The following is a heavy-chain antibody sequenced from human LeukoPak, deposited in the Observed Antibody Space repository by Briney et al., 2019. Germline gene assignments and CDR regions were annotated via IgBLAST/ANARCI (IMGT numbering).Heavy chain of an antibody. J-gene: IGHJ4*02. CDR2: IIPIFGAA. D-gene: IGHD3-10*01. Sequence: ASVKVSCKASGGTFSSYAISWVRQAPGQGLEWMGGIIPIFGAANYAQKLQGRVTMTTDTSTSTAYMELSSLRSEDTAVYYCARDLVSEYYYGSGSYYNDNYYFDYWGQGTLVTVSS. CDR1: GGTFSSYA. V-gene: IGHV1-69*05. CDR3: ARDLVSEYYYGSGSYYNDNYYFDY.